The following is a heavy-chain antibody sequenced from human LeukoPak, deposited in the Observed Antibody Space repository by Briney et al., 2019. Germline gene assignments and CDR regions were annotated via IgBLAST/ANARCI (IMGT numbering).Heavy chain of an antibody. V-gene: IGHV1-69*01. CDR3: ARGKWGIAVAGGDWVGY. CDR1: GGTFSSYA. Sequence: SVKVSCKASGGTFSSYAISWVRQAPGQGLEWMGGIIPIFGTANYAQKFQGRVTITADESTSTAYMELSSLRSEDTAVYYCARGKWGIAVAGGDWVGYWGQGTLVTVSS. CDR2: IIPIFGTA. J-gene: IGHJ4*02. D-gene: IGHD6-19*01.